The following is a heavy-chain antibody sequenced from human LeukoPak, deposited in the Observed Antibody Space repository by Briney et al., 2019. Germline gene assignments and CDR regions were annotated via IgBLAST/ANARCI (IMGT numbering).Heavy chain of an antibody. CDR3: ARHRGPSLHSSGYFDY. Sequence: PGGSLRLSCAASGFPFSGYAIHWVRQAPGKGLEWVAVISHDGTNKYYADSVKGRFTISRDNSKNTLYLQMNSLRTEGTAVYYCARHRGPSLHSSGYFDYWGQGTLVNVSS. J-gene: IGHJ4*02. V-gene: IGHV3-30-3*01. D-gene: IGHD3-22*01. CDR1: GFPFSGYA. CDR2: ISHDGTNK.